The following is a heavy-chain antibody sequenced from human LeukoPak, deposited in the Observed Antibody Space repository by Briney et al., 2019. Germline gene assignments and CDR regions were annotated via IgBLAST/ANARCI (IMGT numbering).Heavy chain of an antibody. V-gene: IGHV4-4*07. CDR3: ARTVGARTFYFDH. D-gene: IGHD1-26*01. CDR1: GGSISSYY. Sequence: SETLSLTCTVSGGSISSYYWSWIRQPAGKGLEWIGRIYTSGSTNYNPSLKSRVTISVDSTRNHFSLEVSSVTAADTAVYYCARTVGARTFYFDHWGHGTLVTVSS. CDR2: IYTSGST. J-gene: IGHJ4*01.